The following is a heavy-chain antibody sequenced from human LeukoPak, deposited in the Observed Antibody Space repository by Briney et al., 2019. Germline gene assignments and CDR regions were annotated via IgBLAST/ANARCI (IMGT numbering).Heavy chain of an antibody. D-gene: IGHD3-22*01. J-gene: IGHJ6*02. V-gene: IGHV7-4-1*02. Sequence: GASVKVSCKASGYTFTSYDINWVRQATGQGLEWMGWINTNTGNPTYAQGFTGRFVFSLDTSVSTAYLQISSLKAEDTAVYYCARMSYYDSSGYYIYWGSRYYGMDVWGQGTTVTVSS. CDR3: ARMSYYDSSGYYIYWGSRYYGMDV. CDR2: INTNTGNP. CDR1: GYTFTSYD.